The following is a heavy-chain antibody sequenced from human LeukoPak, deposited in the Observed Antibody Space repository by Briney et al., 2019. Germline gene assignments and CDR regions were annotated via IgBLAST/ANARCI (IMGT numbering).Heavy chain of an antibody. CDR3: ARADCSGGSCYHH. J-gene: IGHJ4*02. V-gene: IGHV4-59*01. Sequence: PSETLSLTCTVSGGSISSYYWSWIRQPPGKGLEWIGYIYYSGSTNYNPSLKSRVTISVDTSKNQFSLKLSSVTAADTAVYYCARADCSGGSCYHHWGQGTLVTVSS. D-gene: IGHD2-15*01. CDR1: GGSISSYY. CDR2: IYYSGST.